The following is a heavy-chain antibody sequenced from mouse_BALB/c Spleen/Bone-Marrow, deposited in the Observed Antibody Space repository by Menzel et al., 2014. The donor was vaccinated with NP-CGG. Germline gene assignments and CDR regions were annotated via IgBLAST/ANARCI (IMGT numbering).Heavy chain of an antibody. D-gene: IGHD2-4*01. CDR3: SREITRYAVDY. CDR1: GYASTNYW. CDR2: INPGSGGV. Sequence: QVQLQQSGAELVRPGTSVKVPCKASGYASTNYWIEWVKQRPGQGLEWIGVINPGSGGVNYNEKFKGKATLTADKSSSTAYIQLSSLTSDDSAVYFCSREITRYAVDYWGQGTSVTVSS. V-gene: IGHV1-54*01. J-gene: IGHJ4*01.